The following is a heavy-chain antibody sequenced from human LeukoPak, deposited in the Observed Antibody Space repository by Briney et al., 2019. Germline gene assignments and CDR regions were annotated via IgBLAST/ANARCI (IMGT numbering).Heavy chain of an antibody. CDR1: GYTFTGYY. CDR3: ARAGNSIAAADPLDY. D-gene: IGHD6-13*01. V-gene: IGHV1-2*02. CDR2: INPNSGGT. J-gene: IGHJ4*02. Sequence: ASVKVSCKASGYTFTGYYMHWVRQAPEQGLEWMGWINPNSGGTNYAQKFQGRVTMTRDTSISTAHMELSRLRSDDTAVYYCARAGNSIAAADPLDYWGQGTLVTVSS.